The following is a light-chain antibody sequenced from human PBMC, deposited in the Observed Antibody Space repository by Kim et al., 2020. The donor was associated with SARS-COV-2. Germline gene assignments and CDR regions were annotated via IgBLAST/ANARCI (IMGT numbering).Light chain of an antibody. J-gene: IGLJ2*01. V-gene: IGLV2-14*03. CDR3: SSYTSSSTVV. CDR1: YNY. Sequence: YNYVFWYQQRPGKAPKLIIYDVSKQPSGVSSRFSGFKSDNTASLTISGLQAEDEGSYHCSSYTSSSTVVFGGGTKLTVL. CDR2: DVS.